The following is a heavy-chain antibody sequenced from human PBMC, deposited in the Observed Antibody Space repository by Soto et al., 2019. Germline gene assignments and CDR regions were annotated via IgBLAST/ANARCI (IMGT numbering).Heavy chain of an antibody. CDR2: ISGSGGST. D-gene: IGHD6-6*01. CDR3: AKGRSSSPNRIIKDY. J-gene: IGHJ4*02. Sequence: EVQLLESGGGLVQPGGSLRLSCGVSGFTFSSYAMSWVRQAPGKGLEWVSAISGSGGSTYYADSVKGRFTISRDNSKNTLYLQMNSLRAEDTAVYYCAKGRSSSPNRIIKDYWGQGTLVTVSS. V-gene: IGHV3-23*01. CDR1: GFTFSSYA.